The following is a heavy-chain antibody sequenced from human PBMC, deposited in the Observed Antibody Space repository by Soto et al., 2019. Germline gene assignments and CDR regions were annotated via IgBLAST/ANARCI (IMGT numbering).Heavy chain of an antibody. CDR1: GSLFTRSC. Sequence: SVEVACKVSGSLFTRSCISWVRQAPGQGLEWMGWISAYNGDTNSAQNLQGRVTMTTDTSTSTAYMELRSLRSEDTAAYYCARDNRHRHTPHTNDHLGQGTLVTVSS. J-gene: IGHJ4*02. CDR3: ARDNRHRHTPHTNDH. D-gene: IGHD2-8*01. CDR2: ISAYNGDT. V-gene: IGHV1-18*01.